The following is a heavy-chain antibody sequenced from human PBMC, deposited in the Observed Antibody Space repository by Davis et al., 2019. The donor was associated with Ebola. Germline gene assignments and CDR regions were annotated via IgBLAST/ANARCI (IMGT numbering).Heavy chain of an antibody. CDR1: GFTFSSYA. Sequence: GGSLRLSCAASGFTFSSYAMSWVRQAPGKGLEWVSAISGSGGTTYYADSVKGRFTISRDNSKNTLYLQMDSLRAEDATFYFCAKCPGPSCFLSYFDSWGRGTLVTASS. J-gene: IGHJ4*02. D-gene: IGHD2/OR15-2a*01. CDR3: AKCPGPSCFLSYFDS. CDR2: ISGSGGTT. V-gene: IGHV3-23*01.